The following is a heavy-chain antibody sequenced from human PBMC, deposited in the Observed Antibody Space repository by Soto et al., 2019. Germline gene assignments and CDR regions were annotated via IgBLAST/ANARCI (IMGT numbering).Heavy chain of an antibody. V-gene: IGHV1-69*02. J-gene: IGHJ5*02. CDR1: GGTFSSYT. CDR3: ARVRGETCFDP. D-gene: IGHD3-10*01. Sequence: QVQLVQSGAEVKKPGSSVKVSCKASGGTFSSYTISWVRQAPGQGLEWMGRIIPILGIANYAQKFQGRVTITAYKSTSTAYMELSSLRSEDTAVYYCARVRGETCFDPWGQGTLVTVSS. CDR2: IIPILGIA.